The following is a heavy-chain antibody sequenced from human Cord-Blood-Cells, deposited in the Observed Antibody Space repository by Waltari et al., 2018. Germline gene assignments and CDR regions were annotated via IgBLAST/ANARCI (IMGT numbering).Heavy chain of an antibody. V-gene: IGHV4-39*01. D-gene: IGHD3-16*02. Sequence: QLQLQESGPGLVKPSETLSLTCTVSGGSISSSSYYWGWIRQPPGKGLEWIGSIYYGGSTDSNPSLKSRVTISVDTSKNQFSLKLSSVTAADTSVYYCARLATFGGVIVDYWGQGTLVTVSS. CDR3: ARLATFGGVIVDY. CDR2: IYYGGST. CDR1: GGSISSSSYY. J-gene: IGHJ4*02.